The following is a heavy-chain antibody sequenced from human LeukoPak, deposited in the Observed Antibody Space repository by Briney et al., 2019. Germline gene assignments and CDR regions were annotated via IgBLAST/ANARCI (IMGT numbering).Heavy chain of an antibody. J-gene: IGHJ4*02. Sequence: VSVKVSCKASGYTFTGYDMHWVRQAPGQGLEWMGWINPNSGGTNYAQKFQGRVTMTRDTSISTAYMELSRLRSDDTAVYYCARDSFATGTTSYFDYWGQGTLVTVSS. CDR3: ARDSFATGTTSYFDY. D-gene: IGHD1-1*01. CDR1: GYTFTGYD. V-gene: IGHV1-2*02. CDR2: INPNSGGT.